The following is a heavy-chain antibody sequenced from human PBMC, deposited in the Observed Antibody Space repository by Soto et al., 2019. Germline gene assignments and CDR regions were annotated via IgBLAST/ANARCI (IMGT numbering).Heavy chain of an antibody. CDR2: ISYDGSNK. CDR1: GFTFSSYG. D-gene: IGHD6-6*01. J-gene: IGHJ4*02. V-gene: IGHV3-30*18. Sequence: GGSLRLSCAASGFTFSSYGMHWVRQAPGKGLEWVAVISYDGSNKYYADSVKGRFTISRDNSKNTLYLQMNSLRAEDTAVYYCAKPSSSSPLEDFDYWGQGTLVNVSS. CDR3: AKPSSSSPLEDFDY.